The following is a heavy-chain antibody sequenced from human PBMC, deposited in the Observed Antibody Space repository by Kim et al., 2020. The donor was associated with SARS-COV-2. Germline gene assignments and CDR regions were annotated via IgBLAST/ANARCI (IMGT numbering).Heavy chain of an antibody. CDR3: ARSDIVLLPAFDY. CDR1: GFIFSNYE. V-gene: IGHV3-48*03. J-gene: IGHJ4*02. Sequence: GGSLRLSCAASGFIFSNYEMNWVRQAPGKGLEWLSYISASGNTMYYADSVRGRFSISRDNTKKSLYLQMNSLRAEDTAVYYCARSDIVLLPAFDYWGQGTLVTVSS. D-gene: IGHD2-2*01. CDR2: ISASGNTM.